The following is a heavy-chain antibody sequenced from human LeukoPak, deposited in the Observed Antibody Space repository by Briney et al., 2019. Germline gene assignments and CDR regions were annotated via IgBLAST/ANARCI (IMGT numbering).Heavy chain of an antibody. D-gene: IGHD3-3*01. Sequence: GGSLRLSCAASGFTFSSYAMHRVRQAPGKGLEWVAVISYDGSNKYYADSVKGRFTISRDNSKNTLYLQMNSLRAEDTAVYYCAKPGDFWSGLIDYWGQGTLVTVSS. CDR1: GFTFSSYA. CDR3: AKPGDFWSGLIDY. V-gene: IGHV3-30-3*02. J-gene: IGHJ4*02. CDR2: ISYDGSNK.